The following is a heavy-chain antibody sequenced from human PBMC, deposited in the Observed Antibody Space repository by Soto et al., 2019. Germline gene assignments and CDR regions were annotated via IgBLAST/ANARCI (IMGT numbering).Heavy chain of an antibody. D-gene: IGHD5-12*01. Sequence: QVQLVESGGGVVQPGRSLRLSCAASGFTFSSYGMHWVRQAPGKGLEWGAVISYDGSNKYYADSVKGRFTISRDNSKNTLYLQMNSLRAEDTAVYYCAKDWSGYAYYYYGMDVWGQGTTVTVSS. CDR1: GFTFSSYG. CDR2: ISYDGSNK. V-gene: IGHV3-30*18. J-gene: IGHJ6*02. CDR3: AKDWSGYAYYYYGMDV.